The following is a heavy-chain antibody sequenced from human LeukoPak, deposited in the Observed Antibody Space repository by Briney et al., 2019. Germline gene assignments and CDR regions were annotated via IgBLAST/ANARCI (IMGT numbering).Heavy chain of an antibody. CDR2: IYGGGANT. D-gene: IGHD6-19*01. V-gene: IGHV3-23*01. Sequence: GGSLRLSCVGSGFSFSSFAMTWVRQASGKGLEWVSTIYGGGANTFYADSVKGRFTISRDDSKNMQFLEMDSLRPEDTAVYFCAKRITVAAGIYFDSWGQGTLVTVSS. CDR3: AKRITVAAGIYFDS. J-gene: IGHJ4*02. CDR1: GFSFSSFA.